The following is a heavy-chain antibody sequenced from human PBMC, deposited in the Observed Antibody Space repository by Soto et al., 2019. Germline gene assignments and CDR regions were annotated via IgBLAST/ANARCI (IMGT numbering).Heavy chain of an antibody. J-gene: IGHJ4*02. CDR3: AKGARRDGCKYWGFDY. CDR1: GFTFSSYV. D-gene: IGHD2-8*02. Sequence: QVQLVESGGGVVQPGRSLRLSCAASGFTFSSYVMHWVRQAPGKGLEWVAVISYDGNNRYYADSVEGRFTISRDISKNTLYLQMNSLRDEDTAVYYCAKGARRDGCKYWGFDYWGQGTLVTVSS. CDR2: ISYDGNNR. V-gene: IGHV3-30*18.